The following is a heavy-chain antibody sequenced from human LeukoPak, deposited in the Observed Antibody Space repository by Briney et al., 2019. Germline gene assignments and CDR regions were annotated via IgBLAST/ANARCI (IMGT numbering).Heavy chain of an antibody. CDR3: ATHRIAVVGRGGAFDI. D-gene: IGHD6-19*01. V-gene: IGHV1-46*01. CDR2: INPSGGST. Sequence: ASVEVSCKASGYTFTSYYMHWVRQAPGQGLEWMGIINPSGGSTSYAQKFQGRVTMTRDTSTSTVYMELSSLRSEDTAVYYCATHRIAVVGRGGAFDIWGQGTMVTVSS. J-gene: IGHJ3*02. CDR1: GYTFTSYY.